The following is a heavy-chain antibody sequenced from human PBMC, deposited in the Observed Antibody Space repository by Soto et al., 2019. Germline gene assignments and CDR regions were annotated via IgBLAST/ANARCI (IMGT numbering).Heavy chain of an antibody. CDR1: GGSISSGDYS. D-gene: IGHD3-9*01. V-gene: IGHV4-30-2*01. CDR2: IYHSGST. Sequence: SETLSLTCAVSGGSISSGDYSWSWIRQPPGKGLEWIGYIYHSGSTYYNPSLKSRVTISVDRSKNQFSLKLSSVTAADTAVYYCARSYYDILTGPNWFDPWGQGTLVTVSS. J-gene: IGHJ5*02. CDR3: ARSYYDILTGPNWFDP.